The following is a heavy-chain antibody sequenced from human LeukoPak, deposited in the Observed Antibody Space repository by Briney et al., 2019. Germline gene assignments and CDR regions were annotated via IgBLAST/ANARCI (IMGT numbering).Heavy chain of an antibody. CDR2: IYTSGST. Sequence: SQTLSLTCTVSGGSISSGSYYWSWIRQPAGKGLEWIGRIYTSGSTNYNPSLKSRVTISVDTSKNQFSLKLSSVTAADTAVYYCARAGGISADILDYWGQGTLVTVSS. J-gene: IGHJ4*02. D-gene: IGHD2-21*02. CDR3: ARAGGISADILDY. V-gene: IGHV4-61*02. CDR1: GGSISSGSYY.